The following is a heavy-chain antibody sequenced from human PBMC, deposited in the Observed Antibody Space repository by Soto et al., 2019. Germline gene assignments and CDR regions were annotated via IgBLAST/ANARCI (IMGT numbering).Heavy chain of an antibody. V-gene: IGHV1-69*13. CDR2: IIPIFGTA. Sequence: SVKVSCQASGYTFTSYGISWVRQAPGQGLEWMGGIIPIFGTANYAQKFQGRVTITADESTSTAYMELSSLRSEDTAVYYCARGDYSKHWFDPWGQGTLVTVSS. D-gene: IGHD4-4*01. CDR1: GYTFTSYG. CDR3: ARGDYSKHWFDP. J-gene: IGHJ5*02.